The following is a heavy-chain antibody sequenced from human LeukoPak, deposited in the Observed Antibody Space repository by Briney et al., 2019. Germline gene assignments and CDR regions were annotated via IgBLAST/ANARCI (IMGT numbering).Heavy chain of an antibody. CDR3: AKDIGDIVVVPAGTFHY. CDR2: ISGSGGST. V-gene: IGHV3-23*01. J-gene: IGHJ4*02. Sequence: GGSLRLSCAASGFTFSSYAMSWVRQAPGKGLEWVSAISGSGGSTYYADSVKGRFTISRDNSKNTLYLQMNSLRAEDTAVYYCAKDIGDIVVVPAGTFHYWGQGTLVTVSS. D-gene: IGHD2-2*01. CDR1: GFTFSSYA.